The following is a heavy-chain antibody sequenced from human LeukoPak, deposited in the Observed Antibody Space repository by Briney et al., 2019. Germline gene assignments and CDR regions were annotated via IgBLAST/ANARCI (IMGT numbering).Heavy chain of an antibody. Sequence: SETLSLTCAVYGGSFSGYYWSWIRQPPGKGLEWIGEINHSGSTNYNPSLKSRVTISVDTSKNQFSLKLSSVTAADTAVYYCARGGITIFGATRAHRNWFDPWSQGTLVTVSS. J-gene: IGHJ5*02. CDR1: GGSFSGYY. V-gene: IGHV4-34*01. D-gene: IGHD3-3*01. CDR3: ARGGITIFGATRAHRNWFDP. CDR2: INHSGST.